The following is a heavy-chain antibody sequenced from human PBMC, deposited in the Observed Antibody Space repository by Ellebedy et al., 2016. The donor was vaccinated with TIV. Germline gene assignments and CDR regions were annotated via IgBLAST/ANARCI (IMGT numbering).Heavy chain of an antibody. CDR1: GFTFSSYA. Sequence: GESLKISCAASGFTFSSYAMSWVRQAPGKGLEWVSAISGSGGSTYYADSVKGRFTISRDNSKNTLYLQMNSLRAEDTAVYYCAKVSGAVAGVDYWGQGTLVTVSS. CDR2: ISGSGGST. CDR3: AKVSGAVAGVDY. D-gene: IGHD6-19*01. J-gene: IGHJ4*02. V-gene: IGHV3-23*01.